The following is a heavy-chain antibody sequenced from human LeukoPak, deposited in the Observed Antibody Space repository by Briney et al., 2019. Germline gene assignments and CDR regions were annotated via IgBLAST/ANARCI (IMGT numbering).Heavy chain of an antibody. J-gene: IGHJ4*02. Sequence: ASVKVSCKASGYTFTSYYMHWVRQAPGQGLEWMGIINPSGGSTSYAQKFQGRFTMTRDTSTSTVYMELSSLRSEDTAVYYCARDLGYCSGGSCYQTTYFDYWGQGTLVTVSS. CDR2: INPSGGST. CDR3: ARDLGYCSGGSCYQTTYFDY. V-gene: IGHV1-46*01. CDR1: GYTFTSYY. D-gene: IGHD2-15*01.